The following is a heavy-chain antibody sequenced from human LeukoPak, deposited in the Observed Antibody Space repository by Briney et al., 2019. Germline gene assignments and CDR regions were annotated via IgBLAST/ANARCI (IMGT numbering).Heavy chain of an antibody. CDR3: ARRQVWGRTFDY. Sequence: SDTLSLTCTVSDGSISSSNYYWGWIRQPPGKGLEWIVSIYYSGNTYFNPSLKSRVTISVDTSKNQFSLKLSSVTAADTAVYYCARRQVWGRTFDYWGQGTLVTVSS. CDR1: DGSISSSNYY. V-gene: IGHV4-39*01. CDR2: IYYSGNT. J-gene: IGHJ4*02. D-gene: IGHD3-16*01.